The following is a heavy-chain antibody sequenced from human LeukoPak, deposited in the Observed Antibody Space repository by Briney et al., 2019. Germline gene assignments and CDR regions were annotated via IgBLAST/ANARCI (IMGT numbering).Heavy chain of an antibody. V-gene: IGHV4-39*01. CDR3: ARSVRYYCYMDV. CDR2: IHYSGST. Sequence: SETLSLTCSVSGGSITNSLYHWAWIRQPPGKGLEWIGNIHYSGSTYYNPSLKSRVTISIDTSKDQFFLKLTSVTAADTAVHYCARSVRYYCYMDVWGKGTTVTVSS. CDR1: GGSITNSLYH. J-gene: IGHJ6*03.